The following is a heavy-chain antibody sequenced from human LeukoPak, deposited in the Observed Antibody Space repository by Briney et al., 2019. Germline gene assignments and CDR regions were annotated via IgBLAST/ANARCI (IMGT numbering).Heavy chain of an antibody. CDR3: ARVGGQRLRFLEWFDY. V-gene: IGHV4-38-2*02. J-gene: IGHJ4*02. Sequence: SETLSLTCTVSGYSISSGYYWGWIRQPPGKGLEWIGSIYHSGSTYYNPSLKSRVTISVDTSKNQFSLKLSSVTAADTAVYYCARVGGQRLRFLEWFDYWGQGTLVTASS. D-gene: IGHD3-3*01. CDR2: IYHSGST. CDR1: GYSISSGYY.